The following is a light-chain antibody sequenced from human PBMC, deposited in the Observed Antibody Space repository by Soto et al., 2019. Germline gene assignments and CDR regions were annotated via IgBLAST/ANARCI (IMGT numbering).Light chain of an antibody. V-gene: IGKV3-20*01. CDR1: QRVSSSY. J-gene: IGKJ3*01. CDR3: QQYGSSLFT. CDR2: GAS. Sequence: EMVLTQSPGTLYLSPGERATLSCRASQRVSSSYLAWYQQKPGQAPRLLIYGASSSATGIPDRFSGSGSGTDFTLTISRLEAEDFAVYYCQQYGSSLFTFGPGTKVDIK.